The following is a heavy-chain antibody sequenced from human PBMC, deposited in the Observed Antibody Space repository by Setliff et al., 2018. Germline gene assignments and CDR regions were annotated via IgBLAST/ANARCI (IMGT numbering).Heavy chain of an antibody. V-gene: IGHV4-4*07. CDR1: GGSISSYY. CDR3: ARTPYYYDTAGYDF. D-gene: IGHD3-22*01. Sequence: SETLSLTCTVSGGSISSYYWSWIRQPARKGLEWIGHIYTTGSTNYNPSLKSRVTLSVDTSKNQFSLKLTSVTAADTAIYYCARTPYYYDTAGYDFWGQGTLVTVSS. J-gene: IGHJ4*02. CDR2: IYTTGST.